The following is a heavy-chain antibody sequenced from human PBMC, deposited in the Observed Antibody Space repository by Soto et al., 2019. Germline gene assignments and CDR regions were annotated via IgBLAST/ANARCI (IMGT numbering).Heavy chain of an antibody. V-gene: IGHV1-3*01. Sequence: EASVKVSCKASGYTFTGYYMHWVRQAPGQRLEWMGWINAGNGNTKYSQKFQGRVTITRDTSASTAYMELSSLRSEDTAVYYCARGPGTGMDVWGQGTTVTVSS. CDR1: GYTFTGYY. J-gene: IGHJ6*02. D-gene: IGHD1-1*01. CDR3: ARGPGTGMDV. CDR2: INAGNGNT.